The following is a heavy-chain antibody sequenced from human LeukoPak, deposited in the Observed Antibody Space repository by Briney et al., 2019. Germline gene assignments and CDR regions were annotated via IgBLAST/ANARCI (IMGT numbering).Heavy chain of an antibody. CDR2: IYHSGST. CDR3: ARDWGDIVVVPAAIDAFDI. Sequence: SETLSLTCTVSGGSISSGGYYWSWIRQPPGKGLEWIGYIYHSGSTYYNPSLKSRVTISVDRSKNQFSLKLSSVTAADTAVYYCARDWGDIVVVPAAIDAFDIWGQGTMVTVSS. CDR1: GGSISSGGYY. V-gene: IGHV4-30-2*01. J-gene: IGHJ3*02. D-gene: IGHD2-2*02.